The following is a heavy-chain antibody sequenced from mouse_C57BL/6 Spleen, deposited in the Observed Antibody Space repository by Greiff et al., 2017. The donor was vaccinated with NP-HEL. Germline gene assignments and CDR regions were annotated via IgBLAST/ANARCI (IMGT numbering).Heavy chain of an antibody. D-gene: IGHD1-1*01. CDR2: INPNNGGT. Sequence: EVQLQQSGPELVKPGASVKISCKASGYTFTDYYMNWVKQSHGKSLEWIGDINPNNGGTSYNQKFKGKATLTVDKSSSTAYMELRSLTSEDSAVYYCLRYPFDYWGQGTTLTVSS. CDR3: LRYPFDY. CDR1: GYTFTDYY. J-gene: IGHJ2*01. V-gene: IGHV1-26*01.